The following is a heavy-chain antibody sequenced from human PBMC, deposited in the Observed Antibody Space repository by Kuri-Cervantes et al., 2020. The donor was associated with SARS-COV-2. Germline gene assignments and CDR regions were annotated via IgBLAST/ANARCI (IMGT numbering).Heavy chain of an antibody. CDR1: GGSISSHY. J-gene: IGHJ4*02. CDR3: ARRAIFGVVPIYDY. CDR2: TYYSGST. D-gene: IGHD3-3*01. V-gene: IGHV4-59*08. Sequence: SETLSLTCTVSGGSISSHYWSWIRQPPGKGLEWIGYTYYSGSTNYNPSLKSRVTISVDTSKNQFSLKLTSVAAADTAVYYCARRAIFGVVPIYDYWGQGTLVTVSS.